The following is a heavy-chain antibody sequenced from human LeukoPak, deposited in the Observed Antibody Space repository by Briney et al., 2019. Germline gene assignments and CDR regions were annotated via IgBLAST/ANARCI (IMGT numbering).Heavy chain of an antibody. Sequence: PGGSRRLSCAASGFTFSSYAMSWVRQAPGKGLEWVSGISGSGGSTYYADSVKGRFTISRDNSKNTLYLQMNSLRAEDTAVYYCAKVLYRGYDFWSGSLFDYWGQGTLVTVSS. D-gene: IGHD3-3*01. CDR3: AKVLYRGYDFWSGSLFDY. V-gene: IGHV3-23*01. J-gene: IGHJ4*02. CDR2: ISGSGGST. CDR1: GFTFSSYA.